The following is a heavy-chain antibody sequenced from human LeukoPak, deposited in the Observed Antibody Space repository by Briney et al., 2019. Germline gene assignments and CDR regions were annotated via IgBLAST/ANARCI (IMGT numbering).Heavy chain of an antibody. V-gene: IGHV3-23*01. CDR2: ITGGGGST. CDR1: GFTFSSYA. D-gene: IGHD1-26*01. CDR3: ANHVGVTTHYYYYMGV. J-gene: IGHJ6*03. Sequence: GGSLRLSCVASGFTFSSYAMSWVRQAPGKGLEWVSGITGGGGSTYYADSVKGRFTISRDNAKNTLYLQMNSLRVEDTAVYYCANHVGVTTHYYYYMGVWGKGTTVTVSS.